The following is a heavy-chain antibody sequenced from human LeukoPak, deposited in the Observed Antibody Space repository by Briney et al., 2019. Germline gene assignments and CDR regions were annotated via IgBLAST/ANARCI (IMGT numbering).Heavy chain of an antibody. CDR2: ISVSGTYI. V-gene: IGHV3-21*01. CDR3: ARDRDYGTFDY. D-gene: IGHD4-17*01. J-gene: IGHJ4*02. CDR1: GLTFSSYG. Sequence: PGGSLRLSCAASGLTFSSYGMAWVRQAPGKGLEWVSSISVSGTYIYYSDSVKGRFTISRDNAKNSLYLEMKSLRAEDTAAYFCARDRDYGTFDYWGQGTLVTVSS.